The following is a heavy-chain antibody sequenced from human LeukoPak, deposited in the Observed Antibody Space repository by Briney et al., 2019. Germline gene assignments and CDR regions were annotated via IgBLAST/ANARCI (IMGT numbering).Heavy chain of an antibody. CDR2: IIPIFGTA. D-gene: IGHD3-10*01. Sequence: VASVKVSCKASGGTFSSYAISWVRQAPGQGLEWMGGIIPIFGTANYAQKFQGRVTITADESTSTAYMELSSLRSEDTAVYYCASPRHNYGSGGYWFYGMDVWGQGTTVTVSS. V-gene: IGHV1-69*13. CDR1: GGTFSSYA. CDR3: ASPRHNYGSGGYWFYGMDV. J-gene: IGHJ6*02.